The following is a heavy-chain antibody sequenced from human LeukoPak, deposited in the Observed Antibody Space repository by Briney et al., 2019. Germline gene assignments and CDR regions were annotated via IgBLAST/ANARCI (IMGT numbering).Heavy chain of an antibody. CDR3: ARVGDYSGYDYLNWFDP. Sequence: ASAKVSCKASGYNFAGSGISWVRQAPGQGLEWMGWISAYNSDTNYAQEFHGRVTMTTDTSTSTAYMELRSLRSDDTAVYYCARVGDYSGYDYLNWFDPWGQGTLVTVSS. CDR2: ISAYNSDT. CDR1: GYNFAGSG. D-gene: IGHD5-12*01. V-gene: IGHV1-18*01. J-gene: IGHJ5*02.